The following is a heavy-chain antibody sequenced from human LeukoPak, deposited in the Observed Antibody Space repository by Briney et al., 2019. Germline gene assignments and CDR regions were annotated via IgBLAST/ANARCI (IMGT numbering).Heavy chain of an antibody. CDR3: AKDMSPGIAAAGKVDY. CDR1: GFTLSSYG. D-gene: IGHD6-13*01. J-gene: IGHJ4*02. V-gene: IGHV3-30*18. CDR2: ISYDGSNK. Sequence: GRSLRLSCAASGFTLSSYGMHRVRQAPGKGLEWVAVISYDGSNKYYADSVKGRFTISRDNSKNTLYLQMNSLRAEDTAVYYCAKDMSPGIAAAGKVDYWGQGTLVTVSS.